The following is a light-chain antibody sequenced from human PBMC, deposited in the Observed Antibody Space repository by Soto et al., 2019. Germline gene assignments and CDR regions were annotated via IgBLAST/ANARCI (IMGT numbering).Light chain of an antibody. Sequence: QSALTQPPSASGSPVQSVTISCPGTSTDDDDYKYVFWYQQHPGKAPKLMIYEVNKRPSGVPDRFSGSKSGNTASLTVSGLQAEDEADYYCSSLAGGTLVFGGGTKLAVL. V-gene: IGLV2-8*01. CDR1: STDDDDYKY. CDR3: SSLAGGTLV. J-gene: IGLJ2*01. CDR2: EVN.